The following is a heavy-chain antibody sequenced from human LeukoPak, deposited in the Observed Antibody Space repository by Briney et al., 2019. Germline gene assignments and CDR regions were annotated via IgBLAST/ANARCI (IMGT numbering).Heavy chain of an antibody. D-gene: IGHD2-15*01. Sequence: SETLSLTCTVSGGSISSYYWSWIRQPPGKGLECIGYIYNSGSTNYNPSLKSRVSISVDTSKNQFSLKLSSVTAADTAVYYCARIGYCSGGSCYSFYYFDYWGQGTLVTVSS. CDR3: ARIGYCSGGSCYSFYYFDY. CDR2: IYNSGST. J-gene: IGHJ4*02. V-gene: IGHV4-59*08. CDR1: GGSISSYY.